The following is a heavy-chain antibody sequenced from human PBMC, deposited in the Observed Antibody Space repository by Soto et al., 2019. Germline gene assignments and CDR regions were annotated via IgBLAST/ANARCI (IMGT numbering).Heavy chain of an antibody. D-gene: IGHD6-6*01. CDR3: ARDNRYSSSFFDS. Sequence: QVRLVLSGDELKKPGASMKVSCKASGYDFSDHGISWVRPAPGQGLEWIGWISAYNGNTNYAQKFQGRVTVTTDASTTTAYMEVRRLTSDDTAVYYCARDNRYSSSFFDSWSQGTLITVSS. J-gene: IGHJ4*02. CDR1: GYDFSDHG. CDR2: ISAYNGNT. V-gene: IGHV1-18*04.